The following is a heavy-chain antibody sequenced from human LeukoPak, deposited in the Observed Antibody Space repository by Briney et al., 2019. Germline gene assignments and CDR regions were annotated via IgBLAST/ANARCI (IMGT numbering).Heavy chain of an antibody. J-gene: IGHJ4*02. V-gene: IGHV4-38-2*02. Sequence: SETLSLTCTVSGYSISSGYYWSWIRQPPGKGLEWIGEINHSGSTNYNPSLKSRVTISVDTSKNQFSLKLSSVTAADTAVYYCARARGYSSSWRSFDYWGQGTLVTVSS. CDR2: INHSGST. D-gene: IGHD6-13*01. CDR1: GYSISSGYY. CDR3: ARARGYSSSWRSFDY.